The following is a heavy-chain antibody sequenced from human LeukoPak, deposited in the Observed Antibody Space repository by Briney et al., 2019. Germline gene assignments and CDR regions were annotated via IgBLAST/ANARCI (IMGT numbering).Heavy chain of an antibody. Sequence: KASETLSLTGTVSGGSISSSSYYWGWIRQPPGKGLEWIGSIYYSASIYYNPSLKSRVTISVDTSKNQFSLKLSSVTAADTAVYYCARVEYYYYYMDVWGKGTTVTVSS. V-gene: IGHV4-39*07. CDR2: IYYSASI. J-gene: IGHJ6*03. CDR3: ARVEYYYYYMDV. CDR1: GGSISSSSYY. D-gene: IGHD5-24*01.